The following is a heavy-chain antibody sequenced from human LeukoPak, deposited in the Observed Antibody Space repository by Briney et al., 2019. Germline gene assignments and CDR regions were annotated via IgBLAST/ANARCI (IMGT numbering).Heavy chain of an antibody. D-gene: IGHD4-23*01. J-gene: IGHJ5*02. CDR2: IYTSGST. CDR1: GGSISSYY. Sequence: SETLSLTCTVSGGSISSYYWSWIRQPPGKGLEWIGYIYTSGSTNYNPSLKSRVTISVDTSKNQFSLKLSSVTAADTAVYYCARDPVGKGFDPWGQGTLVTVSS. CDR3: ARDPVGKGFDP. V-gene: IGHV4-4*09.